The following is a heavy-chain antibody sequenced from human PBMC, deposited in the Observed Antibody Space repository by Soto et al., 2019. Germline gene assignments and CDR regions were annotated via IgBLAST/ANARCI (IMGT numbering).Heavy chain of an antibody. CDR2: IYPGDSDT. CDR1: GYSFTSYW. D-gene: IGHD6-13*01. CDR3: ARHGPEVYSSSWYHYYYYMDV. J-gene: IGHJ6*03. Sequence: GESLKISCKGSGYSFTSYWIGWVRQMPGKGLEWMGIIYPGDSDTRYSPSFQGQVTISADKSISTAYLQWSSLKASDTAMYYCARHGPEVYSSSWYHYYYYMDVWGKGTTVTVSS. V-gene: IGHV5-51*01.